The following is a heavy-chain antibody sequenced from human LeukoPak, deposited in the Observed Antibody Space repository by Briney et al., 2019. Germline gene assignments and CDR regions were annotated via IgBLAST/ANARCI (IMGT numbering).Heavy chain of an antibody. CDR2: ISGSSSYI. J-gene: IGHJ4*02. V-gene: IGHV3-21*04. Sequence: GGSLRLSCAASGFTFSSYTMNWVRQAPGKGLEWVSSISGSSSYIYYADSVKGRFTISRDNSKNTLYLQMNSLRAEDTAVYYCAKGSSDDFWSGYYDPYYFDYWGQGTLVTVSS. CDR3: AKGSSDDFWSGYYDPYYFDY. D-gene: IGHD3-3*01. CDR1: GFTFSSYT.